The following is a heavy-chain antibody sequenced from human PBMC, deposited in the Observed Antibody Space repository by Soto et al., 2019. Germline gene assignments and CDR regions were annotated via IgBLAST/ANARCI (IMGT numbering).Heavy chain of an antibody. CDR1: GGSVRSGEYY. Sequence: PSETLSLTCTVSGGSVRSGEYYWSWIRQSPGKALEYIGHSYYSGSAKYNPSLRGRVTILVDRSKNQFSLFLTSVTAADTAVYFCARSYNTITTGYSDSWGQGALVTVSS. D-gene: IGHD4-17*01. CDR2: SYYSGSA. V-gene: IGHV4-61*08. J-gene: IGHJ4*02. CDR3: ARSYNTITTGYSDS.